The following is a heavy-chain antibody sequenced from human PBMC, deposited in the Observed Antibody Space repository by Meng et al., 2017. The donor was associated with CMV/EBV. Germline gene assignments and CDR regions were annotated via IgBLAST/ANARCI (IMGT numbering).Heavy chain of an antibody. Sequence: SETLSLTCAVYGGSFSGYYWGWIRQPPGKGLEWIGEINHSGSTNYTPSLKSRVTISVDTSKNQFSLKLSSVTAADTAVYYCARGRNDFWSGYGATIVGRWFDPWGQGTLVTVSS. D-gene: IGHD3-3*01. V-gene: IGHV4-34*01. CDR1: GGSFSGYY. CDR3: ARGRNDFWSGYGATIVGRWFDP. CDR2: INHSGST. J-gene: IGHJ5*02.